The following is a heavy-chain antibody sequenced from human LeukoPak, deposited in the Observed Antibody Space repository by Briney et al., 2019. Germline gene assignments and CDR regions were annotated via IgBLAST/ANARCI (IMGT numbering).Heavy chain of an antibody. Sequence: SETLSLTCTASGVSISSYYWSWIRQPAGKGLEWIGRIYTSGSTNYNPSLKSRVTMSVDTSKNQFSLKLSSVTAADMAVYYCGRTYSNSWYGNWFDPWGQGTLVTVSS. D-gene: IGHD6-13*01. J-gene: IGHJ5*02. CDR3: GRTYSNSWYGNWFDP. CDR2: IYTSGST. V-gene: IGHV4-4*07. CDR1: GVSISSYY.